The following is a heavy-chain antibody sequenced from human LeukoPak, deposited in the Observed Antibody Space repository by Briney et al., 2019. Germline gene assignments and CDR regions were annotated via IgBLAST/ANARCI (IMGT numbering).Heavy chain of an antibody. CDR2: INSDGSWT. J-gene: IGHJ4*02. CDR3: AKGREMATITLFDY. Sequence: PGGSLRLSCAASGNYWMHWVRQAPGKGLVWVSHINSDGSWTSYADSVKGRFTISRDNSKNTLYLQMNSLRAEDTAVYYCAKGREMATITLFDYWGQGTLVTVSS. D-gene: IGHD5-24*01. CDR1: GNYW. V-gene: IGHV3-74*01.